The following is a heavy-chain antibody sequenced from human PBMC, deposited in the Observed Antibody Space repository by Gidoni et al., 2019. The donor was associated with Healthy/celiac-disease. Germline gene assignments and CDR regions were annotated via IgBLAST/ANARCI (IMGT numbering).Heavy chain of an antibody. CDR1: GGSFSGYY. D-gene: IGHD6-13*01. J-gene: IGHJ4*02. V-gene: IGHV4-34*01. CDR3: ARSIAAADY. Sequence: QVQLQQWGAGLLKPSETLARTCAVYGGSFSGYYWSWIRQPPGKGLEWIGAINHSGSTNYNPSLTSRVTISVDTSKNQFSLKLSSVTAADTAVSYCARSIAAADYWGQGTLVTVSS. CDR2: INHSGST.